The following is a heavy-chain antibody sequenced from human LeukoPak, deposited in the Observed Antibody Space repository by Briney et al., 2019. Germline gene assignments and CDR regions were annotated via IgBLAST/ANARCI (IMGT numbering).Heavy chain of an antibody. J-gene: IGHJ1*01. V-gene: IGHV3-74*01. CDR1: GFTFSSYW. CDR2: INGDGRNI. D-gene: IGHD2-21*02. Sequence: GGSLRLSCVASGFTFSSYWMHWVRQDPRKGLVWVSRINGDGRNINYADSVKGRFPISRDNAKDTLYLQVNSLRAEDTAVYYCAITVDCRATTDCYSYFHHWGQGTLVTVSS. CDR3: AITVDCRATTDCYSYFHH.